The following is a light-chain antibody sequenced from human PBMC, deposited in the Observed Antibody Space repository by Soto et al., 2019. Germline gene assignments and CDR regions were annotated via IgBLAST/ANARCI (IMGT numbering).Light chain of an antibody. CDR2: AAS. J-gene: IGKJ1*01. CDR1: QSISSY. Sequence: DIQMTQSPSSLSASVGDRVTITCRASQSISSYLNWYQQKPGKAPKLLIYAASSLQSGVPSRFSGSGSGTEFSLTISGLQTEDIATYYCLQHHSYPWTFGQGTKVDIK. V-gene: IGKV1-39*01. CDR3: LQHHSYPWT.